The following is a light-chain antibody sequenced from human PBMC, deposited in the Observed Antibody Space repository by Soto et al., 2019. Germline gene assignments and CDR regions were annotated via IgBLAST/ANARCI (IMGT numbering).Light chain of an antibody. V-gene: IGKV3-20*01. J-gene: IGKJ1*01. CDR1: QSVSSSY. CDR3: QQYGRSPQAAWT. CDR2: GAS. Sequence: EFVLTQSPGTLSLSPGERATLSCRDSQSVSSSYLAWYQQKPGQAPRLLIYGASSRATGIPDRFSGSGSGTDFTLTISRLEPEDFAVYYCQQYGRSPQAAWTFGQGTKVDIK.